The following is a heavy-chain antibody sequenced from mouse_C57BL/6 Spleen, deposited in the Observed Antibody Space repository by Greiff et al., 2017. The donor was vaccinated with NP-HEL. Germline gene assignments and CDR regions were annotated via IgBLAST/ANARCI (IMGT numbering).Heavy chain of an antibody. D-gene: IGHD3-2*02. CDR1: GYTFTSYW. Sequence: VQLQQPGAELVMPGASVKLSCKASGYTFTSYWMHWVKQRPGQGLEWIGEIDPSDSYTNYNQKFKGKSTLTVDKSSSTAYMQLSSLTSEDSAVYYCARSGSISEGFAYWGQGTLVTVSA. CDR3: ARSGSISEGFAY. CDR2: IDPSDSYT. V-gene: IGHV1-69*01. J-gene: IGHJ3*01.